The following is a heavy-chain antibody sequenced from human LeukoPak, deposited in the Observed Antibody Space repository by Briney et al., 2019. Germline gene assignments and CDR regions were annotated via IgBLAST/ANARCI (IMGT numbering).Heavy chain of an antibody. J-gene: IGHJ4*02. CDR3: ARGVGYCSSTSCYEGSSGPHHFDY. CDR1: GYTFTSYY. D-gene: IGHD2-2*01. CDR2: INPSGGST. V-gene: IGHV1-46*01. Sequence: ASVKVSCKASGYTFTSYYMHWVRQAPGQGLEWMGIINPSGGSTSYAQKFQGRVTMTRDMSTSTVYMELSSLRSEDTAVYYCARGVGYCSSTSCYEGSSGPHHFDYWGQGTLVTVSS.